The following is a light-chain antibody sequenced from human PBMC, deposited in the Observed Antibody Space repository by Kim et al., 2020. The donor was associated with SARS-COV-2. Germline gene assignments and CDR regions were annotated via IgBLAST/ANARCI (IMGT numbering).Light chain of an antibody. CDR2: DVI. Sequence: PGQSITISCTGTSSDVGGHNHVSWYQQHAGKVPKLMIFDVINRPSGVSDRFSGSRSGNTASLTISGLQTEDEAAYCSSFTSSTTWVFGGGTQLTVL. CDR3: SSFTSSTTWV. CDR1: SSDVGGHNH. J-gene: IGLJ3*02. V-gene: IGLV2-14*03.